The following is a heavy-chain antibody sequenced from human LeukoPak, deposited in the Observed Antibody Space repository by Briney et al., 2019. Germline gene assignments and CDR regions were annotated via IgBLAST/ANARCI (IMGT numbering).Heavy chain of an antibody. CDR1: GGSVTDYY. Sequence: SETLSLTCTVSGGSVTDYYWSWIRQSPGKGLEWIGEINHSGSTNYNPSLKSRVTISVDTSKNQFSLKLSSVTAADTAVYYCARRQLWSRTTFDYWGQGTLVTVSS. CDR2: INHSGST. D-gene: IGHD5-18*01. J-gene: IGHJ4*02. V-gene: IGHV4-34*01. CDR3: ARRQLWSRTTFDY.